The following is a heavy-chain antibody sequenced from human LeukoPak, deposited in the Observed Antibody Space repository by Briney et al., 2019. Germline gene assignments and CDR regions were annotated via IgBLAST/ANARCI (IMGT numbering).Heavy chain of an antibody. CDR3: ARAESRRYYYGMDV. Sequence: SQTLSLTRTASGGSISSGSYYWSWIRQPAGKGLEWIGRIYTSGSTNYNPSLKSRVTISVDTSKNQFSLKLSSVTAADTAVYYCARAESRRYYYGMDVWGQGTTVTVSS. CDR1: GGSISSGSYY. CDR2: IYTSGST. V-gene: IGHV4-61*02. J-gene: IGHJ6*02.